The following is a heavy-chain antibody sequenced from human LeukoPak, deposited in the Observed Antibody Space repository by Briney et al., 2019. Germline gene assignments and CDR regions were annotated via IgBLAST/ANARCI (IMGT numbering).Heavy chain of an antibody. Sequence: GASVKVSCKASGGTFSSYAISWVRQAPGRGLEWMGRIIPILGIANYAQKFQGRVTITADKSTGTAYMELSSLRSEDTAVYYCARDYDWGFDYWGQGTLVTVPS. V-gene: IGHV1-69*04. D-gene: IGHD7-27*01. CDR1: GGTFSSYA. J-gene: IGHJ4*02. CDR3: ARDYDWGFDY. CDR2: IIPILGIA.